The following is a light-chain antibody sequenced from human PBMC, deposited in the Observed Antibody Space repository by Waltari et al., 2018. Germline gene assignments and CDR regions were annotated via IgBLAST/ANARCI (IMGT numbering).Light chain of an antibody. Sequence: QLVLTQSPSASASLGASIKLTCTLSSGHSSNIIAWLQQQPERGPRYLMKVNSDGTHSKGDDIPDRFSGSSSGAERYLTIPSLQSEDEADYYCQTGGHGTWVFGGGTKVTVL. CDR1: SGHSSNI. CDR2: VNSDGTH. J-gene: IGLJ3*02. CDR3: QTGGHGTWV. V-gene: IGLV4-69*01.